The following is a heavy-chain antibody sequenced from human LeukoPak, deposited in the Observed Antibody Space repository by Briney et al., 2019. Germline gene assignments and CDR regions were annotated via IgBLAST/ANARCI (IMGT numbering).Heavy chain of an antibody. CDR3: AKDRESSGYYPVDY. J-gene: IGHJ4*02. V-gene: IGHV3-23*01. CDR2: ITWNGNFI. Sequence: GGSLRLSCTASGFTFHDYAMHWVRQTPAKGLEWVSCITWNGNFIDYADSVKGRFTISRDNSKNTLYLQMNSLRAEDTAVYYCAKDRESSGYYPVDYWGQGTLVTVSS. CDR1: GFTFHDYA. D-gene: IGHD3-22*01.